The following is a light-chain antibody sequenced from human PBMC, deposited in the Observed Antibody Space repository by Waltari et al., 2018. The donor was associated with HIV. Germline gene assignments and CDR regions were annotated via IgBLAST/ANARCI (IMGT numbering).Light chain of an antibody. CDR1: QSLLHSNGHNY. J-gene: IGKJ4*01. CDR2: LGS. CDR3: MQALQTPLT. Sequence: IVMTHPPFSLPVTHGEAASLPCRSSQSLLHSNGHNYLNWYIQKPGQSPQLLIFLGSNRASGVPDRFSGSGSGTDFTLKIKKVEAEDVGVYFCMQALQTPLTFGGGTKVEIK. V-gene: IGKV2-28*01.